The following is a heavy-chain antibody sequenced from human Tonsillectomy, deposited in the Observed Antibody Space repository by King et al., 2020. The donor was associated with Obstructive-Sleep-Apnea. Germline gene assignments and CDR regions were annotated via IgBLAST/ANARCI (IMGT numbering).Heavy chain of an antibody. D-gene: IGHD2-21*02. CDR3: ARSAYCGEDCYTRPVAD. J-gene: IGHJ4*02. CDR2: ISARSHYI. V-gene: IGHV3-21*01. CDR1: GFTFSTYS. Sequence: DVQLVESGGGLVKSGGSLRLSCAASGFTFSTYSMNWVRLAPGKGLEWVSSISARSHYIFYADSVKGRFTISRDNAKNSLYLQMNSLRAEDTAVYYCARSAYCGEDCYTRPVADWGQGTLVTVSS.